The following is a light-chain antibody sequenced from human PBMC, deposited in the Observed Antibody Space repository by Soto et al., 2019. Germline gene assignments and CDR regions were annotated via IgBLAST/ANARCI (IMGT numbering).Light chain of an antibody. CDR3: QQYYSTPLT. V-gene: IGKV4-1*01. CDR1: QSVLYSSNNKNY. Sequence: DIVMTQSPDSLAVSLGERATINCKSSQSVLYSSNNKNYLAWYQQKPGQPPKLLIYWASTRESGVPDRFSGSGSGTDFTLTISSLQAEDVAVYYCQQYYSTPLTFGGRTNVDIK. CDR2: WAS. J-gene: IGKJ4*01.